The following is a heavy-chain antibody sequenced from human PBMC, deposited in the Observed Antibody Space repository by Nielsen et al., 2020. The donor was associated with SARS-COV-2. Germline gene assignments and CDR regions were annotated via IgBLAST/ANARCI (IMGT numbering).Heavy chain of an antibody. Sequence: GESLKISCAASGFTFSSYAMSWVRQAPGKGLEWVSAISGSGGSTYYADSVKGRFTISRDNSKNTLYLQMNSLRAEDTAVYYCAKVDDYYGMDVWGQGTTVTVSS. J-gene: IGHJ6*02. CDR1: GFTFSSYA. V-gene: IGHV3-23*01. CDR2: ISGSGGST. D-gene: IGHD3-9*01. CDR3: AKVDDYYGMDV.